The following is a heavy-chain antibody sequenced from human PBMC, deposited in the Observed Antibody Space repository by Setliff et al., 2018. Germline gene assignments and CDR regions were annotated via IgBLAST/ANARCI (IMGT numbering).Heavy chain of an antibody. V-gene: IGHV4-4*08. Sequence: SETLSLTCTVSGGSISDSSWSWIRQPPGKGLEWIGCISSIGNTYYNPSLGSRLTISADTSNNQFSLNLISVTAADTAVYYCARDVWGAGTGWFDPWGLGILVTSPQ. CDR2: ISSIGNT. D-gene: IGHD1-1*01. CDR1: GGSISDSS. CDR3: ARDVWGAGTGWFDP. J-gene: IGHJ5*02.